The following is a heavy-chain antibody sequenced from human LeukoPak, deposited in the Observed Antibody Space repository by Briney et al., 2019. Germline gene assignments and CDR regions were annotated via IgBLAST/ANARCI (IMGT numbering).Heavy chain of an antibody. CDR1: GYSISTGYY. Sequence: SETLSLTCTVSGYSISTGYYWDWIRQPPGKGLEWIGTFYHGGSTYYNPSLNSRVTISVDTSKNQFSLKLSSVTAADTAVYYCARGATGTWGGFDYWGQGTLVTVSS. CDR3: ARGATGTWGGFDY. V-gene: IGHV4-38-2*02. CDR2: FYHGGST. J-gene: IGHJ4*02. D-gene: IGHD1-1*01.